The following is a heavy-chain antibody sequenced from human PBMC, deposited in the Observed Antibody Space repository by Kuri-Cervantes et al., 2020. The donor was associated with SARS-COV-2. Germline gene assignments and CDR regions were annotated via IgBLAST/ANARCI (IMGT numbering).Heavy chain of an antibody. CDR3: ARARVGVFDF. CDR2: VSSDGTNQ. V-gene: IGHV3-30*03. CDR1: GFTSNNYG. Sequence: GGSLRLSCAASGFTSNNYGMHWVRQAPGKGLEWVAMVSSDGTNQSYADSVKGRFTISRDNSKNTLHLQIISLRTGDTGVFYCARARVGVFDFWGQGALVTVSS. J-gene: IGHJ4*02. D-gene: IGHD2-21*01.